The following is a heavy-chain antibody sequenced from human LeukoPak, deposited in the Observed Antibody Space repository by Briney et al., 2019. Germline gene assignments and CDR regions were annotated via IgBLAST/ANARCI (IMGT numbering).Heavy chain of an antibody. D-gene: IGHD2-2*01. V-gene: IGHV3-21*01. Sequence: GGSLRLSCAASGFTFSSYNMNWVRRAPGKGLEWVSSISSSSSYIYYADSVKGRFTISRDNAKNSLYLQMNSLRAEDTAVYYCARGNQQGYCSSTSCYVDYWGQGTLVTVSS. J-gene: IGHJ4*02. CDR3: ARGNQQGYCSSTSCYVDY. CDR2: ISSSSSYI. CDR1: GFTFSSYN.